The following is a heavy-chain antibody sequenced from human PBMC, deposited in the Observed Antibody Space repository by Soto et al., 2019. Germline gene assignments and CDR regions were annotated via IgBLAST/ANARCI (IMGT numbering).Heavy chain of an antibody. CDR3: AKDFERAYYYDSSGPGVFDY. V-gene: IGHV4-59*01. Sequence: TLSLTCTVSGGSISSYYWSWIRQPPGKGLEWIGYIYYSGSTNYNPSLKSRVTISVDTSKNQFSLYLQMNSLRAEDTAVYYCAKDFERAYYYDSSGPGVFDYWGQGTLVTVSS. J-gene: IGHJ4*02. CDR1: GGSISSYY. CDR2: IYYSGST. D-gene: IGHD3-22*01.